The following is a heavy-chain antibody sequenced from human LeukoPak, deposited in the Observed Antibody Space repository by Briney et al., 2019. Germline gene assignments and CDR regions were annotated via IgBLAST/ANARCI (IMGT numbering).Heavy chain of an antibody. CDR1: GFTFSSYW. CDR2: ISYDGSNK. CDR3: ARDSIVVVTDAFDI. D-gene: IGHD2-21*02. V-gene: IGHV3-30-3*01. J-gene: IGHJ3*02. Sequence: GGSLRLSCAASGFTFSSYWMSWVRQAPGKGLEWVAVISYDGSNKYYADSVKGRFTISRDNSKNTLYLQMNSLRAEDTAVYYCARDSIVVVTDAFDIWGQGTMVTVSS.